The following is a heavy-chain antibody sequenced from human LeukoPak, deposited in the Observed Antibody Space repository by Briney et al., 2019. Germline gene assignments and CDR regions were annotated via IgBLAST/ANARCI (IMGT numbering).Heavy chain of an antibody. Sequence: PSETLSLTCTVSGGSISSYYWSWIRQPPGKGLEWIGYIYYSGSTSYNPSLKSRVTISVDTSKNQFSLKLSSVTAADTAVYYCARAQAYYFDYWGQGTLVTVSS. CDR1: GGSISSYY. V-gene: IGHV4-59*01. J-gene: IGHJ4*02. CDR2: IYYSGST. CDR3: ARAQAYYFDY.